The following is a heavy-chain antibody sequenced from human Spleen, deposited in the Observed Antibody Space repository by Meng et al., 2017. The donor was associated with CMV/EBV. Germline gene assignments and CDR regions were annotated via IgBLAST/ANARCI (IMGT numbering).Heavy chain of an antibody. J-gene: IGHJ4*02. D-gene: IGHD3-22*01. V-gene: IGHV4-30-4*08. CDR1: GGSINSGDYY. Sequence: SETLSLTCTVSGGSINSGDYYWSWIRQPPGKGLEWIGYIYYSGSTYYNPSLKSRVTISVDTSKNQFSVKLRSVTAADTAVYYCARETYDSSGYYLDYWGQGTLVTVPQ. CDR2: IYYSGST. CDR3: ARETYDSSGYYLDY.